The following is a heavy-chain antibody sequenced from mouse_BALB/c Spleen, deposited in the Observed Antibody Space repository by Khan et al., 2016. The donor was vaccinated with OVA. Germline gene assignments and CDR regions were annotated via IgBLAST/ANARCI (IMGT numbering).Heavy chain of an antibody. CDR1: GYTFTSYW. D-gene: IGHD2-1*01. V-gene: IGHV1S132*01. J-gene: IGHJ3*01. CDR2: IFPGTGTT. Sequence: QVQLKESGAELVKPGASVKLSCKTSGYTFTSYWIQWVKQRPGQGLGWIGQIFPGTGTTYYNENFKGKATLTVDTSSSTAYMQLSSLTSEDSAVYFCARGYFGNSEFVYWGQGTLVTVSP. CDR3: ARGYFGNSEFVY.